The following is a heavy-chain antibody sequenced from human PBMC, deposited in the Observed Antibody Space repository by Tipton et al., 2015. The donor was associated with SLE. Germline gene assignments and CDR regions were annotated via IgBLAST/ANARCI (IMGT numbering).Heavy chain of an antibody. CDR2: IYHSGTA. CDR1: GGSISSSRYY. CDR3: ARRSGYVAGFDY. Sequence: LRLSCTVSGGSISSSRYYWGWIRQPLGKGLEWIGSIYHSGTAYYNPSLKSRVTISVDTSKNQFSLKLSSVTAADTAVYYCARRSGYVAGFDYWGQGTLVTVSS. V-gene: IGHV4-39*07. D-gene: IGHD5-12*01. J-gene: IGHJ4*02.